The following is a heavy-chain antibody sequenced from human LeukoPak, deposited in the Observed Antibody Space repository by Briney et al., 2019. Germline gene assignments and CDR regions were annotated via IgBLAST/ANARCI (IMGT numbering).Heavy chain of an antibody. Sequence: GGPLRLSCAASGFTFSNYAMTWVRQAPGKGLEWVSTVTGSGSSTYYADSVKGRFTISRDNSRNTLYLQMNSLRADDTAVYYCAKGTGSSGWFFDSWGQGTLVIVSS. CDR2: VTGSGSST. V-gene: IGHV3-23*01. D-gene: IGHD6-19*01. J-gene: IGHJ4*02. CDR1: GFTFSNYA. CDR3: AKGTGSSGWFFDS.